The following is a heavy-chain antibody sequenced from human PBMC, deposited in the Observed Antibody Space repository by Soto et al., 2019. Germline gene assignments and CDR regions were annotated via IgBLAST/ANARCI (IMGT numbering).Heavy chain of an antibody. V-gene: IGHV3-30*03. Sequence: QPVGSLRLSCAASGFTFSSYGMHWVRQAPGKGLEWVAVISYDGSNKYYADSVKGRFTISRDNSKNTLYLQMNSLRAEDTAVYYCATIEVVYRSSSKWLAPWVQG. CDR2: ISYDGSNK. CDR1: GFTFSSYG. J-gene: IGHJ5*02. CDR3: ATIEVVYRSSSKWLAP. D-gene: IGHD6-6*01.